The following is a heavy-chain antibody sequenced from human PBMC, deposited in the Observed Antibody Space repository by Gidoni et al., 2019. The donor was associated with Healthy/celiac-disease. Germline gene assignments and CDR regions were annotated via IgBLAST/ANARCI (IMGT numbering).Heavy chain of an antibody. Sequence: QVQLVQSGAEVKKPGASAKVSCKASAYTFTGYYMHWVRQAPGQGLEWMGWINPNSGGTNYAQKFQGRVTMTRDTSISTAYMELSRLRSDDTAVYYWARDPGNRGSYQFDYWGQGTLVTVSS. J-gene: IGHJ4*02. CDR3: ARDPGNRGSYQFDY. CDR2: INPNSGGT. CDR1: AYTFTGYY. V-gene: IGHV1-2*02. D-gene: IGHD1-26*01.